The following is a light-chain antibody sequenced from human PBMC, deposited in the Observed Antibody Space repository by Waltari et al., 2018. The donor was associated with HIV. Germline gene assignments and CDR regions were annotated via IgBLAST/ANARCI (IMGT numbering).Light chain of an antibody. CDR2: SNK. V-gene: IGLV1-44*01. Sequence: QSVLTQPPSASGTLGQRVTISCSGGRSNIGANSVNWYQQLPGTAPKLLINSNKQRPPGVHDRFSGTKSGTSASLAISGLQSEDEANYCGGWDDNLNGLFGGGTKLDVL. J-gene: IGLJ2*01. CDR1: RSNIGANS. CDR3: GGWDDNLNGL.